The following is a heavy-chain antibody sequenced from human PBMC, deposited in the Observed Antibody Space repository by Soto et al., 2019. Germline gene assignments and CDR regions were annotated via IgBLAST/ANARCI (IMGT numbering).Heavy chain of an antibody. V-gene: IGHV3-30*18. J-gene: IGHJ4*02. CDR3: AKGITIFGVVTSTY. CDR1: GFSFSGYD. CDR2: ISIDGCNK. D-gene: IGHD3-3*01. Sequence: QVQLVESGGGVVQPGRSLRLSCVVSGFSFSGYDMQWVRQAPGKGLEWVAFISIDGCNKYYGDSVKGRFTISRDNSKNTLYLQMDSLRVEDTAVYYCAKGITIFGVVTSTYWGQGALVTVSS.